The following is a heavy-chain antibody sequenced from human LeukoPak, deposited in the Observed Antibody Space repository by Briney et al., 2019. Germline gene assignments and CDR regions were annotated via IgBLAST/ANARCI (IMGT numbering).Heavy chain of an antibody. CDR1: GGTFSSYA. D-gene: IGHD6-19*01. J-gene: IGHJ4*02. CDR3: ARSESSGWYSIDY. V-gene: IGHV1-46*01. Sequence: ASVRVSCKASGGTFSSYAISWVRQAPGQGLEWMGIINPSGGSTSYAQMFQGRVTMTRDTSTSTVYMELSSLRSEDTAVYYCARSESSGWYSIDYWGQGTLVTVSS. CDR2: INPSGGST.